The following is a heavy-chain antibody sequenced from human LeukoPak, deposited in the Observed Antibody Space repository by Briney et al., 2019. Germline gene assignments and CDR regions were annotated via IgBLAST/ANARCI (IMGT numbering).Heavy chain of an antibody. CDR1: GYTFTSYG. D-gene: IGHD2-15*01. CDR3: ARELVVVAATRRDWFDP. Sequence: ASVKVSCKASGYTFTSYGISWVRQAPGQGLEGMGWISAYNGNTNYAQKPQGRVTITTATSTSTAYMELRSLRSDATAVYYCARELVVVAATRRDWFDPWGQGTLVTVSS. V-gene: IGHV1-18*01. CDR2: ISAYNGNT. J-gene: IGHJ5*02.